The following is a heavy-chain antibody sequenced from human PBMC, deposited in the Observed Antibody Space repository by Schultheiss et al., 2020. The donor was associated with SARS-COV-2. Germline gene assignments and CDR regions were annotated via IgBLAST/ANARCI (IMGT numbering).Heavy chain of an antibody. CDR1: GGSFSGYY. V-gene: IGHV4-59*10. Sequence: SETLSLTCAVYGGSFSGYYWSWIRQPAGKGLEWIGRIYTSGSTNYNPSLKSRVTISVDTSKNQFSLKLSSVTAADTAVYYCARGGSGWTGDDAFDIWGQGTMVTVSS. CDR3: ARGGSGWTGDDAFDI. CDR2: IYTSGST. D-gene: IGHD6-19*01. J-gene: IGHJ3*02.